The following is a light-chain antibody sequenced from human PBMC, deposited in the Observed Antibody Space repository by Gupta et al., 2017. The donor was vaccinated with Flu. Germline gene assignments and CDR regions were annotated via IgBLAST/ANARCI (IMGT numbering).Light chain of an antibody. CDR3: QQSSSFPLT. V-gene: IGKV1-39*01. Sequence: PSSLSASVGDSVTITFRASQSIHVFLNWYQHRSGKAPQLLIYAASTLQSGVPSRFSGSGSGTDFTLTISPLEAEYSSSYFCQQSSSFPLTFGQGTRVEIK. CDR2: AAS. J-gene: IGKJ1*01. CDR1: QSIHVF.